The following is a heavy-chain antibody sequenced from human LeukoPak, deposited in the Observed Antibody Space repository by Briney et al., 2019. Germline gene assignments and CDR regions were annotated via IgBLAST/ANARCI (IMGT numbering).Heavy chain of an antibody. CDR2: TYYRSKWYN. V-gene: IGHV6-1*01. D-gene: IGHD3-10*01. Sequence: SQTLSLTCAISGDSVSSNSAAWNWIRQSPSRGLEWLGRTYYRSKWYNHYAVSVKSRITINPDTSKNQFSLQLNSVTPEDTAVYYCARDQKGIKSPRDDYYYGMDVWGQGTTVTVSS. CDR1: GDSVSSNSAA. J-gene: IGHJ6*02. CDR3: ARDQKGIKSPRDDYYYGMDV.